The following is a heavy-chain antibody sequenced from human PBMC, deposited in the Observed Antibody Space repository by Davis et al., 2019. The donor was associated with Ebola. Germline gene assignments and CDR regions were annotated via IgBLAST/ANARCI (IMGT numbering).Heavy chain of an antibody. J-gene: IGHJ4*02. D-gene: IGHD5-24*01. CDR3: ARARDGYEFDY. CDR1: GYTFTTNW. V-gene: IGHV5-51*01. Sequence: GESLKISCKGSGYTFTTNWIGWVRQMPGKGLEWVGIIFPRDSDSRYSPSLQGQVTMSVDETISAAYLQWRSLKASDTAMYYCARARDGYEFDYWGQGTLVSVSS. CDR2: IFPRDSDS.